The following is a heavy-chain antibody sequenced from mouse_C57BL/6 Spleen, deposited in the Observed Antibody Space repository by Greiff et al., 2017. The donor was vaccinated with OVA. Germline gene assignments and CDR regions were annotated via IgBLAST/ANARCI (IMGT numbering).Heavy chain of an antibody. CDR3: ARRIYYGNYIDY. Sequence: QVQLQQSGAELVKPGASVKISCKASGYAFSSYWMNWVKQRPGKGLEWIGQIYPGDGDTNYNGKFKGKATLTADKSSSTAYMQLSSLTSEDSAVYFCARRIYYGNYIDYWGQGTTLTVSS. D-gene: IGHD2-1*01. V-gene: IGHV1-80*01. CDR1: GYAFSSYW. CDR2: IYPGDGDT. J-gene: IGHJ2*01.